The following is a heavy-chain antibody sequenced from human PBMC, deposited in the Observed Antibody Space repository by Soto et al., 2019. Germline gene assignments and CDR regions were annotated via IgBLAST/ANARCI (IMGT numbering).Heavy chain of an antibody. CDR3: ARVPGIYCSSTSCYYYYGMDV. CDR1: GFTFSSYA. J-gene: IGHJ6*02. Sequence: GGSLRLSCAASGFTFSSYAMHWVRQAPGKGLEWVAVISYDGSNKYYADSVKGRFTISRDNSKNTLYLQMNSLRAEDTAVYYCARVPGIYCSSTSCYYYYGMDVWGQGTTVTVSS. D-gene: IGHD2-2*01. V-gene: IGHV3-30-3*01. CDR2: ISYDGSNK.